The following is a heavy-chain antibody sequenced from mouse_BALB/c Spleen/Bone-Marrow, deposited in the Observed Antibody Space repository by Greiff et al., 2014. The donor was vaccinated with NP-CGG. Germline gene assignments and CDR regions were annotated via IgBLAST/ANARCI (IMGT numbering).Heavy chain of an antibody. CDR2: IDPANGNT. Sequence: EVQLQQSGAELVKPGASVKLSCTASGFNIKDTYMHWVKQRPEQGLEWIGRIDPANGNTKYDPKFQGKATVTADPSSNTAYLQLSSLTSEDTAVYYCAAYYYGSSQFAYWGQGTLVTVSA. V-gene: IGHV14-3*02. CDR3: AAYYYGSSQFAY. CDR1: GFNIKDTY. D-gene: IGHD1-1*01. J-gene: IGHJ3*01.